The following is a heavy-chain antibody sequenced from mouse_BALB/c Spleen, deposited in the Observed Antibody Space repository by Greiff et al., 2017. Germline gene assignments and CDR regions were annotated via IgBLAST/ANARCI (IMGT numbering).Heavy chain of an antibody. CDR3: ARHNYYAMDY. CDR2: ISSGGSYT. J-gene: IGHJ4*01. CDR1: GFPFSSYG. Sequence: EVQVVESGGDLVKPGGSLKLSCAASGFPFSSYGMSWVRQTPDKRLEWVATISSGGSYTYYPDSVKGRFTISRDNAKNTLYLQMSSLKSEDTAMYYCARHNYYAMDYWGQGTSVTVSS. V-gene: IGHV5-6*01.